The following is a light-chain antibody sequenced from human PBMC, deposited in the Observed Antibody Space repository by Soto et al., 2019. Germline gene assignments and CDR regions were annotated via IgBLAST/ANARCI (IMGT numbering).Light chain of an antibody. J-gene: IGKJ1*01. V-gene: IGKV1-39*01. CDR1: QDIRSY. Sequence: DIQMTQSPSSLSASVGDRVSITCRASQDIRSYLNWYQQKPGKAPELLIYATSNLQSGVPPRFRASGSGTDFTLTISSLQPEDFATYCCQQGYSTQWMSGQGTKVEIK. CDR3: QQGYSTQWM. CDR2: ATS.